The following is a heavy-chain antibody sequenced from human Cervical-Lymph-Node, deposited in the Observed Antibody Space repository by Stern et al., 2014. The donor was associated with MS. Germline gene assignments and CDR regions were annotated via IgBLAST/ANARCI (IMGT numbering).Heavy chain of an antibody. Sequence: VQLVESGAELKKPGASVKVSCKASGYTFTGYYIHWVRQAPGKGLEWMGRINPNSGGTNYAQKFQGRVTRARDTSISTAYMELNRLTSNDTAVYYCARSLMTTLTTRFAFDIWGQGTMVTVSS. V-gene: IGHV1-2*06. CDR2: INPNSGGT. D-gene: IGHD4-11*01. J-gene: IGHJ3*02. CDR1: GYTFTGYY. CDR3: ARSLMTTLTTRFAFDI.